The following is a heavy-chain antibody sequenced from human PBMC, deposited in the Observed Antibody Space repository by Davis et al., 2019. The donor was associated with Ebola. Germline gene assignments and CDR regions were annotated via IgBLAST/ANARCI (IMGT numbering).Heavy chain of an antibody. CDR2: ISSSSSYI. V-gene: IGHV3-21*01. CDR1: GFTFSSYS. J-gene: IGHJ4*02. Sequence: PGGSLRLSCAASGFTFSSYSMNWVRQAPGKGLEWVSSISSSSSYIYYADSVKGRFTISRDNAKNSLYLQMNSLRAEDTAVYYCARAGYYYDSSGHPPPSVYWGQGTLVTVSS. CDR3: ARAGYYYDSSGHPPPSVY. D-gene: IGHD3-22*01.